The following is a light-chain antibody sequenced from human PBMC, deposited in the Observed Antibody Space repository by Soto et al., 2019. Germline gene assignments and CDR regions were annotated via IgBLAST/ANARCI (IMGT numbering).Light chain of an antibody. V-gene: IGKV3-20*01. J-gene: IGKJ1*01. Sequence: EIVLTQSPGTLSLSPGERATLSCRASQSVPSNFLAWYQQKPGQAPILVIYGVSRRATGIPDRFSGSGSGTDFTLTISRLEPEDFAVYYCQQCDSSWTFGQGTKVEIK. CDR3: QQCDSSWT. CDR1: QSVPSNF. CDR2: GVS.